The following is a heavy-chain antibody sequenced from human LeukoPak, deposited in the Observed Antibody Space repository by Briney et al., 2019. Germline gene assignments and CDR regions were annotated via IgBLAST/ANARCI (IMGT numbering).Heavy chain of an antibody. CDR2: ISYDGSNK. CDR3: AKVPGLERAYYYYGMDV. D-gene: IGHD1-1*01. CDR1: GFTFSSYG. J-gene: IGHJ6*04. V-gene: IGHV3-30*18. Sequence: HTGGSLRLSCAASGFTFSSYGMQWVRPAPGKGLEWVAVISYDGSNKYYADSVKGRFTISRDNSKNTLYLQMNSLRAEDTAVYYCAKVPGLERAYYYYGMDVWGKGTTVTVSS.